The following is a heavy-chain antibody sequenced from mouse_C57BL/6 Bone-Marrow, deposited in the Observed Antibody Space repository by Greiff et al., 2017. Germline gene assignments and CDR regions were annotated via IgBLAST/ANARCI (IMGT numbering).Heavy chain of an antibody. V-gene: IGHV1-53*01. D-gene: IGHD3-1*01. CDR3: ARGLAWFAY. CDR2: FIPSNGGT. CDR1: GYTSTSYW. Sequence: QVQLQQPGTELVKPGASVKLSCKASGYTSTSYWMHWVKQRPGQGLEWIGNFIPSNGGTNYNEKFKSKAKLTVDKSSSKAYMQLSSLTSEDSAVYYCARGLAWFAYWGQGTLVTVSA. J-gene: IGHJ3*01.